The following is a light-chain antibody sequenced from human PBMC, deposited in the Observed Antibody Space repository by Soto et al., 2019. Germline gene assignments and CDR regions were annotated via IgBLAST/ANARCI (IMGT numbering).Light chain of an antibody. CDR3: QQYGSSPWT. CDR1: QSITNNY. Sequence: ILLAMSPAARALCPGERCTLSCTSSQSITNNYLAWYQQKPGQAPRLLIHGAFSRATGIPDRFSGSGSGTDFSLIISRLEPEDFAVYSCQQYGSSPWTFGQGTKVDIK. V-gene: IGKV3-20*01. CDR2: GAF. J-gene: IGKJ1*01.